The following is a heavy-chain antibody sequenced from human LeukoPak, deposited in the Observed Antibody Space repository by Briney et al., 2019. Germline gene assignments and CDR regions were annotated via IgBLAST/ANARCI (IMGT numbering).Heavy chain of an antibody. CDR1: GFTISSNY. V-gene: IGHV3-53*01. CDR2: IYSGGST. Sequence: GGSLRLSCAASGFTISSNYMSLVRQAPGKGLEWVSVIYSGGSTYYADSVKGRFTISRDNSKNTLYLQMNSLRAEDTAVYYCARSTNYLDFDYWGQGTLVTVSS. J-gene: IGHJ4*02. CDR3: ARSTNYLDFDY. D-gene: IGHD1-7*01.